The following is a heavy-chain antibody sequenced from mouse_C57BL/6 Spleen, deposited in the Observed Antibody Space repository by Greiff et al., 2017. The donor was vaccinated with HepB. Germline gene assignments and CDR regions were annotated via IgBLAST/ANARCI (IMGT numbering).Heavy chain of an antibody. Sequence: VQLQQSGAELVKPGASVKLSCTASGFNIKDYYMHWVKQRTEQGLEWIGRIDPEDGETKSAPKFQGKATITADTSSNTAYLQLSSLTSEDTAVYYCARSSTTVVYWYFDVWGTGTTVTVSS. D-gene: IGHD1-1*01. J-gene: IGHJ1*03. CDR3: ARSSTTVVYWYFDV. CDR1: GFNIKDYY. CDR2: IDPEDGET. V-gene: IGHV14-2*01.